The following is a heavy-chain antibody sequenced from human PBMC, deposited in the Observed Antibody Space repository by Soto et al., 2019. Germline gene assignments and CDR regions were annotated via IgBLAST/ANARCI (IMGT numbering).Heavy chain of an antibody. J-gene: IGHJ4*02. V-gene: IGHV3-53*01. CDR2: INSDGST. CDR3: ARSGYSFAWGY. Sequence: EVQLVESGGGLIPPGGSLRLSCAASGFLVNSAYMTWVRQAPGKGLEWLSMINSDGSTLYAESVKGRFTISRDNSKNSLDLQMNSRRAEDTAMYYCARSGYSFAWGYWGQGTLVIVTS. D-gene: IGHD5-18*01. CDR1: GFLVNSAY.